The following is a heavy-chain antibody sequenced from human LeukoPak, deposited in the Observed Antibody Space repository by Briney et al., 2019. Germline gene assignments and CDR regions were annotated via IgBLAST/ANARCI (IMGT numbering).Heavy chain of an antibody. J-gene: IGHJ4*02. CDR3: ARGTYYYEF. Sequence: GGSLRLSCAASKFTFSDYYMTWVRQAPGKGPEWVAYMNQFGTEIKYLDSVKGRFTISRDNAKNSLYLWMTSLTADDTAVYYCARGTYYYEFWGQGTLVIVSS. CDR1: KFTFSDYY. CDR2: MNQFGTEI. V-gene: IGHV3-7*04. D-gene: IGHD3/OR15-3a*01.